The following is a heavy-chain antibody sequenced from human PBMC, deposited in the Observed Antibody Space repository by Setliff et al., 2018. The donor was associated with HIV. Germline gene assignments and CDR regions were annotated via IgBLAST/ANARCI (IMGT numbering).Heavy chain of an antibody. CDR1: GGSFSSSTYS. J-gene: IGHJ3*01. Sequence: PSETLSLTCIVSGGSFSSSTYSWGWIRQPPGLGLEWIGSIHSSGTTDYNPSLKSRVAMSVDTSRSQFSLKLTSVTAADTAVYYCARHKTNYDFYAFDVWGQGTMVTVSS. V-gene: IGHV4-39*01. D-gene: IGHD3-3*01. CDR2: IHSSGTT. CDR3: ARHKTNYDFYAFDV.